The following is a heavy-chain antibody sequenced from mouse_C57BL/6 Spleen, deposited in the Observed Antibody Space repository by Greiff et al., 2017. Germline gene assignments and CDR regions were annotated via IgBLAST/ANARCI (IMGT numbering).Heavy chain of an antibody. CDR3: AMEGYSKYDGVGS. J-gene: IGHJ2*01. CDR2: IHPSDSDT. V-gene: IGHV1-74*01. CDR1: GYTFTSYW. D-gene: IGHD2-5*01. Sequence: VQLQQPGAELVKPGASVKVSCKASGYTFTSYWMHWVKQRPGQGLEWIGRIHPSDSDTNYNQKFKGKATLTVDKSSSTAYMQLSSLTSEDSAVYYCAMEGYSKYDGVGSWGQGTTLTVSS.